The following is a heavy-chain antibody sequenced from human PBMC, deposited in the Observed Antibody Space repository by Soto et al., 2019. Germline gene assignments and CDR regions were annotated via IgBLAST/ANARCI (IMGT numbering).Heavy chain of an antibody. D-gene: IGHD3-16*01. V-gene: IGHV3-74*01. J-gene: IGHJ4*02. CDR3: TKMGGFDY. CDR1: GFTFSKYW. Sequence: GGSLRLSCAASGFTFSKYWMHWVRQPPGMGLEWLSRITSDGASTSYADSVKGRFTISRDNANNTVYLQMNSLRAEDTAVYYCTKMGGFDYWGQGTLVTVSS. CDR2: ITSDGAST.